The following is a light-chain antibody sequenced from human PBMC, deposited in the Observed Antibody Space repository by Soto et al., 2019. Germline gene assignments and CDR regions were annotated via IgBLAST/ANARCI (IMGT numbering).Light chain of an antibody. CDR1: QDISDN. CDR3: QQYDDLPIT. J-gene: IGKJ5*01. Sequence: DIQMTQSPSSLSASVGDRVTITCQASQDISDNLNWYQQKQGKAPKVLIYDASNSETGVPSRFSGSGSGTDFTFTIIDLQPEDTATYYCQQYDDLPITFGQGTRLEIK. CDR2: DAS. V-gene: IGKV1-33*01.